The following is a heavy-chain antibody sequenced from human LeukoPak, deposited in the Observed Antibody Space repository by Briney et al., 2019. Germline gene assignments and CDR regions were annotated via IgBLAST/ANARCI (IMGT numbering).Heavy chain of an antibody. Sequence: PSETLSLTCAVSGYSISSGYYWGWIRQPPGKGLEWIGSIYHSGSTYYNPSLKSRVTISVDTSKNQFSLKLSSVTAADTAVYYCASGFAVAGTDYWGQGTLVTVPS. CDR3: ASGFAVAGTDY. CDR1: GYSISSGYY. J-gene: IGHJ4*02. CDR2: IYHSGST. V-gene: IGHV4-38-2*01. D-gene: IGHD6-19*01.